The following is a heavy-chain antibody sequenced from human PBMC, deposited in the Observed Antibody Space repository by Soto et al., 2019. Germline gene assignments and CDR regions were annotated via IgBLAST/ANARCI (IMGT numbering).Heavy chain of an antibody. V-gene: IGHV3-30*18. J-gene: IGHJ4*02. Sequence: GGSLRLSCAASGFTFSSYGMHWVLQAPGKXLEWVAVISYDGSNKYYADSVKGRFTISRDNSKNTLYLQMNSLRAEDTAVYYCAKDLSYDFWSGYSYFDYWGQGTLVTVSS. D-gene: IGHD3-3*01. CDR1: GFTFSSYG. CDR3: AKDLSYDFWSGYSYFDY. CDR2: ISYDGSNK.